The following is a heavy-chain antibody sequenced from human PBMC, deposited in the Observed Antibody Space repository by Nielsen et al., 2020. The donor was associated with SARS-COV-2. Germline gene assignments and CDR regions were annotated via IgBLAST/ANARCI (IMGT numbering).Heavy chain of an antibody. D-gene: IGHD3-3*01. CDR2: TDEYGTII. CDR1: GFTFSNYW. Sequence: GESLKISCAASGFTFSNYWMHWVRQAPGKGLEWVSRTDEYGTIINYADSVKGRFAISRDNAKNTLYLQMSSLRSEDTAVYYCTRNDFWSEYYFDYWGQGTLVTVSS. V-gene: IGHV3-74*01. CDR3: TRNDFWSEYYFDY. J-gene: IGHJ4*02.